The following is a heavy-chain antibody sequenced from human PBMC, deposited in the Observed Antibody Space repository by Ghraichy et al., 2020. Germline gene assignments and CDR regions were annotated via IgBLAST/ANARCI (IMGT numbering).Heavy chain of an antibody. J-gene: IGHJ4*02. V-gene: IGHV3-30*18. CDR3: AKRTGDYVWGSYRRDSYYFDY. Sequence: GGSLRLSCAASGFTFSSYGMHWVRQAPGKGLEWVAVISYDGSNKYYADSVKGRFTISRDNSKNTLYLQMNSLRVEDTAVYYCAKRTGDYVWGSYRRDSYYFDYWGQGTLVTVSS. CDR2: ISYDGSNK. CDR1: GFTFSSYG. D-gene: IGHD3-16*02.